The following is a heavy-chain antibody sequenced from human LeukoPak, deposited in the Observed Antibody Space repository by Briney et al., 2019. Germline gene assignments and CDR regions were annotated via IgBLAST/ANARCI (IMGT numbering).Heavy chain of an antibody. CDR3: ARQWGRYFDY. V-gene: IGHV5-51*01. Sequence: GEPRKISWKGSEYSFTSYWISWARQMPGKGLVWMRILYLDDSNTTSRPYFQGQVTISVDKSISTAYLQWSSLKASEPVMYSCARQWGRYFDYWGPGTLVTVSS. CDR2: LYLDDSNT. J-gene: IGHJ4*02. D-gene: IGHD3-16*01. CDR1: EYSFTSYW.